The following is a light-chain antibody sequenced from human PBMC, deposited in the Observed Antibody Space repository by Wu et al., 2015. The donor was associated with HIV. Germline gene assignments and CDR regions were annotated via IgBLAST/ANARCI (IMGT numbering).Light chain of an antibody. J-gene: IGKJ2*01. Sequence: DIQMTQSPSTLSASVGDRVTITCRASQNINNWLAWYQQKPGKAPKLLIYKASSLESGVPSRFSGSRSGTEFTLSISSLQSEDFATYYCQQYNTYSRTFGQGTKLVIK. CDR2: KAS. CDR1: QNINNW. V-gene: IGKV1-5*03. CDR3: QQYNTYSRT.